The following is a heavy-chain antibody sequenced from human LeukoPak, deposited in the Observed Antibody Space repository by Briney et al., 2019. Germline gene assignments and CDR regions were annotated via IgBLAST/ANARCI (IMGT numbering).Heavy chain of an antibody. Sequence: PSESLSLTCTVSGGSISSSPYYWGWIRQPPGKGLEWIGNIYYSGSTYYNPSLKTRVTISVDTSKNQFSLKLTSVTAADTAVYYCARHASVDGNWPRPLDYWGQGSLVTVSS. D-gene: IGHD6-19*01. J-gene: IGHJ4*02. CDR1: GGSISSSPYY. V-gene: IGHV4-39*01. CDR2: IYYSGST. CDR3: ARHASVDGNWPRPLDY.